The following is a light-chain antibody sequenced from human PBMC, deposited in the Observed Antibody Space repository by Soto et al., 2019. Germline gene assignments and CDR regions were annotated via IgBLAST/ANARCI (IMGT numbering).Light chain of an antibody. CDR1: QSVSTN. CDR3: QQHDNWPPWT. V-gene: IGKV3-15*01. CDR2: GAS. Sequence: EIVMTQSPATLSVSPGERATLSCRASQSVSTNLAWYQQKPGQAPRLLIYGASTRATGIPARFSGSGSGTEFTLTISSLQSEGFAVYSCQQHDNWPPWTFGQGTKVEIK. J-gene: IGKJ1*01.